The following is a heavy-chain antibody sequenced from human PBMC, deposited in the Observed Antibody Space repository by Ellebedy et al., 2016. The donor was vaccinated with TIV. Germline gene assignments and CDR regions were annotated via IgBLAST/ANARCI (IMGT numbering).Heavy chain of an antibody. Sequence: AASVKVSCKASGYTFTSYDINWVRQATGQGPEWMGWMNPNRGNTGYAQKFQGRVTMTRNTSISTAYMELSSLRSEDTAVYYCARDSRFGELFVYYYGMDVWGQGTTVTVSS. J-gene: IGHJ6*02. D-gene: IGHD3-10*01. CDR1: GYTFTSYD. V-gene: IGHV1-8*01. CDR3: ARDSRFGELFVYYYGMDV. CDR2: MNPNRGNT.